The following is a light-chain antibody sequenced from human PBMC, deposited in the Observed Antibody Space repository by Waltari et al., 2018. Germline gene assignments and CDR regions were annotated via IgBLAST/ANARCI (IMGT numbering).Light chain of an antibody. CDR3: QKYWSLPAT. CDR1: QSISRF. CDR2: DAS. V-gene: IGKV3-20*01. J-gene: IGKJ1*01. Sequence: EIMLTQSPGTLSLSPGERATLSCRASQSISRFLAWYQQKPGQAPRLLIYDASTRATGIPDRFSGSGSGTDFSLTSSRLEPEDIAVYYCQKYWSLPATFGQGTKVEIK.